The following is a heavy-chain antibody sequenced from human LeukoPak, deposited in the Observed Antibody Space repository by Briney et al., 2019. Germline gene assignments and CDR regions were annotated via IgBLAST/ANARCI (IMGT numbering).Heavy chain of an antibody. J-gene: IGHJ6*02. D-gene: IGHD2-15*01. CDR2: ISRGVGST. CDR3: ARDTPDQPIPSAYYYGMDV. V-gene: IGHV3-23*01. Sequence: GGSLRLSCAASGFSFRSYDLSRVRQTPGKGLECVSTISRGVGSTSYADSVKGRFTISRDNSKNTLYLQMNSLRAEDTAVYYCARDTPDQPIPSAYYYGMDVWGQGTTVTVSS. CDR1: GFSFRSYD.